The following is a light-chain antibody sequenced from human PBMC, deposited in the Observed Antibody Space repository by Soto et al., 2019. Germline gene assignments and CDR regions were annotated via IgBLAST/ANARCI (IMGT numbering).Light chain of an antibody. Sequence: QSVLTQPAYVAGSPGQSITIYCTGTSSDVGSYNYVSWYQQHPGKAPKLMIYEVSDRPSGISSRFSGSKSGNTASLTISGLQTEDEADYYCSSYTSSSTLFGTGTKVTVL. CDR1: SSDVGSYNY. J-gene: IGLJ1*01. V-gene: IGLV2-14*01. CDR3: SSYTSSSTL. CDR2: EVS.